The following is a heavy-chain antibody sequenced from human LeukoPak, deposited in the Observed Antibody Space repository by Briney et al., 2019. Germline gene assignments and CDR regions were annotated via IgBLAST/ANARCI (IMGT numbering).Heavy chain of an antibody. CDR3: ARVGTAEGTLEDY. CDR1: GFTFSSYW. D-gene: IGHD6-13*01. Sequence: PGGSLRLSCAASGFTFSSYWMSWVRQPPGKGLEWVANIKNDGSEKYYADSVKGRFTISRDNPKNSLYLQMNSLRAEDTAVYYCARVGTAEGTLEDYWGQGTLVTVSS. J-gene: IGHJ4*02. V-gene: IGHV3-7*01. CDR2: IKNDGSEK.